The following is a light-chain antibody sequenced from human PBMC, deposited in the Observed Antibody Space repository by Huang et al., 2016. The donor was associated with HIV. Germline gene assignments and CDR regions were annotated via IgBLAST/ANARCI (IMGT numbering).Light chain of an antibody. CDR2: STS. V-gene: IGKV1-NL1*01. Sequence: DIQMTQSPSSLSASVGDRVTITCRASQGISNSLAWYQQKPGKAPKLLLYSTSRLESGVPSRFLGSGSGTVYTLTISRLQPEDFAVYHCQQYYSSPPTFGQGTKVEIK. CDR1: QGISNS. CDR3: QQYYSSPPT. J-gene: IGKJ1*01.